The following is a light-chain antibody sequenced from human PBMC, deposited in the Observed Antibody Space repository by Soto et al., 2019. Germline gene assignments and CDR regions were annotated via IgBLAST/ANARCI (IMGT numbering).Light chain of an antibody. CDR3: HQRQSWPRT. Sequence: QMTQSPSALSASEGEKIIITCRASRDVGSDVSWYQQKPGQAPKLLIYAASNLYTGVPSRFSGSGSGTDFTLTISDVEPEDFAVYYCHQRQSWPRTFGQGTKVDI. V-gene: IGKV1-17*02. J-gene: IGKJ1*01. CDR1: RDVGSD. CDR2: AAS.